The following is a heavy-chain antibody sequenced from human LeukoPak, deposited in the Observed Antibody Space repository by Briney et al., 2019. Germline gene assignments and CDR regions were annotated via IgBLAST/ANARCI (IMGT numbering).Heavy chain of an antibody. J-gene: IGHJ4*02. Sequence: GGSLRLSCAASGFTVSSKYMSWVRQAPGKGLEWVSVIYSGGTTYYADSVKGRFTVSRDISKNTLYLQMNSLRAEDTAVYYCARDRGYSYGQFDYWGQGTLVTVSS. CDR2: IYSGGTT. CDR1: GFTVSSKY. V-gene: IGHV3-66*01. CDR3: ARDRGYSYGQFDY. D-gene: IGHD5-18*01.